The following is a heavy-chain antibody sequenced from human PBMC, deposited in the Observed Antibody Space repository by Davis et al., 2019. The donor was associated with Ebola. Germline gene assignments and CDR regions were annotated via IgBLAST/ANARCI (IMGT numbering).Heavy chain of an antibody. CDR2: ISSSGSTI. Sequence: GESLKISCAASEFSVNNDYMSWVRQAPGKGLEWVSYISSSGSTIYYADSVKGRFTISRDNAKNSLYLQMNSLRAEDTAVYYCARDHEQWLVLLGSGYFDYWGQGTLVTVSS. CDR3: ARDHEQWLVLLGSGYFDY. D-gene: IGHD6-19*01. CDR1: EFSVNNDY. V-gene: IGHV3-11*01. J-gene: IGHJ4*02.